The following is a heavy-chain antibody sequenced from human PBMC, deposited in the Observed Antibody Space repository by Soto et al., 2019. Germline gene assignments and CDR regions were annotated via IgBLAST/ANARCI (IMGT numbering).Heavy chain of an antibody. CDR3: AKLTYPSDSTGYYYERVSGWIDS. V-gene: IGHV3-23*01. Sequence: EVQLLESGGGLIQPGGSLRLSCAASGFTFSSYAMSWVRQASGKGLEWVSGISASGGTANLADSVEGRCTISRDNSKSTLYLQMNSLRAEDTAVYYCAKLTYPSDSTGYYYERVSGWIDSWGQGTLVTVSS. D-gene: IGHD3-22*01. CDR1: GFTFSSYA. CDR2: ISASGGTA. J-gene: IGHJ5*01.